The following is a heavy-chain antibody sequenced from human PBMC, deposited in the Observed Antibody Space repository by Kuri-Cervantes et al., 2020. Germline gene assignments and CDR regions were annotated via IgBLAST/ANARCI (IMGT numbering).Heavy chain of an antibody. D-gene: IGHD6-13*01. CDR2: IYHSGST. Sequence: SETLSLTCAVSGGSISSGGYSWSWVRQPPGKGLEWIGYIYHSGSTYYNPSLKSRVTISVDRSKNQFSLKLSSVTAADTAVYYCARVSVAAALDYWGQGTLVTVSS. CDR1: GGSISSGGYS. V-gene: IGHV4-30-2*01. CDR3: ARVSVAAALDY. J-gene: IGHJ4*02.